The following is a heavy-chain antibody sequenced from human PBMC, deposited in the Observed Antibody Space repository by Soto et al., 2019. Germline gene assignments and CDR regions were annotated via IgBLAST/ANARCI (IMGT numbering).Heavy chain of an antibody. CDR2: INHSGST. J-gene: IGHJ4*02. CDR3: ARVRETYYYDSSGYYHAY. V-gene: IGHV4-34*01. Sequence: PSETLSLTCAVYGGSFSGYYWSWIRQPPGKGLEWIGEINHSGSTNYNPSLKSRVTISVDTSKNQFSLKLSSVTAADTAVYYCARVRETYYYDSSGYYHAYWGQGTLVTVSS. CDR1: GGSFSGYY. D-gene: IGHD3-22*01.